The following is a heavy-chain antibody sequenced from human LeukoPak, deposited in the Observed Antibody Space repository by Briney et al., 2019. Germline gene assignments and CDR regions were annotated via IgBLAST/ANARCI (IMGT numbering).Heavy chain of an antibody. CDR3: ARVSIFAYYGMDV. J-gene: IGHJ6*02. V-gene: IGHV3-7*01. D-gene: IGHD3-3*01. CDR2: IKQDGSEK. Sequence: PGGSLRLSCAASGFTFSSYWMSWVRQAPGKGLEWVANIKQDGSEKYYVDSVKGRFTISRDNAKNSLYLQMNSLRAEDTAVYYCARVSIFAYYGMDVWGQGTTVTVSS. CDR1: GFTFSSYW.